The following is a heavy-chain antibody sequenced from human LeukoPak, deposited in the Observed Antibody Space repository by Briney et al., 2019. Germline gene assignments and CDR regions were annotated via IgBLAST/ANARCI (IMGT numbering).Heavy chain of an antibody. Sequence: GGSLRLSFAASGFTFSSYSMNWVRQAPGKGLEWVSYISSSSSTIYYADSVKGRFTISRDNAKNSLYLQMNSLRAEDTAVYYCAARWAHDYGDCLGYWGQGTLVTVSS. V-gene: IGHV3-48*01. J-gene: IGHJ4*02. CDR3: AARWAHDYGDCLGY. CDR2: ISSSSSTI. CDR1: GFTFSSYS. D-gene: IGHD4-17*01.